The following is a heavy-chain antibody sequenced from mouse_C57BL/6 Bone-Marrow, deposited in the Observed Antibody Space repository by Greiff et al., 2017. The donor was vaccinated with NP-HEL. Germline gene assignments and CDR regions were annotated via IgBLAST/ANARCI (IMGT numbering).Heavy chain of an antibody. CDR1: GYTFTSYW. Sequence: QVQLQQPGAELVRPGPSVKLSCKASGYTFTSYWMHWVKQRPGKGLEWIGVIDPSDSYTNYNQKFKGKATLTVDTSSSTAYMQLSSLTSEDSAVYYCASGSSWYFEVWGTGTTVTVSS. D-gene: IGHD1-1*01. V-gene: IGHV1-59*01. J-gene: IGHJ1*03. CDR2: IDPSDSYT. CDR3: ASGSSWYFEV.